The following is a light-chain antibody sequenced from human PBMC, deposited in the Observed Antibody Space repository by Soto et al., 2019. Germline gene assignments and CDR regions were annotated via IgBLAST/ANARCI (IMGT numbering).Light chain of an antibody. Sequence: QSALTQPRSVSGSPGQSVTISCTGTSSDVGGYNYVSWYQQHPGKAPKLMIYDVSKRPSGVPERISGSKSGTSASLAISGLRSEDEAVYYCASWDDRLGAVIFGGGTKLTVL. V-gene: IGLV2-11*01. J-gene: IGLJ2*01. CDR1: SSDVGGYNY. CDR3: ASWDDRLGAVI. CDR2: DVS.